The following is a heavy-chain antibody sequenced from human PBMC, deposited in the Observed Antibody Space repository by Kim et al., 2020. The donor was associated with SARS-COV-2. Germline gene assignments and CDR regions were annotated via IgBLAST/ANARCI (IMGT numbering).Heavy chain of an antibody. D-gene: IGHD3-10*01. CDR2: IKSKTDGGTT. CDR1: GFTFSNAW. V-gene: IGHV3-15*01. CDR3: TTDRWLGNYGSGSYYGRRGDDAFDI. J-gene: IGHJ3*02. Sequence: GGSLRLSCAASGFTFSNAWMSWVRQAPGKGLEWVGRIKSKTDGGTTDYAAPVKGSFTISRDDSKNTLYLQMNSLKTEDTAVYYCTTDRWLGNYGSGSYYGRRGDDAFDIWGQGTMVTVSS.